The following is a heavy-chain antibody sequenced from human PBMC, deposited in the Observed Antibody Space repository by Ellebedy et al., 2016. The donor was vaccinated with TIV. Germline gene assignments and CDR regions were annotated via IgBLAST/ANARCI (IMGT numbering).Heavy chain of an antibody. CDR3: ASFIGNGFFWSGYLASSRTRYFDY. CDR1: GYTFTSYA. Sequence: AASVKVSCKASGYTFTSYAMHWVRQAPGQRLEWMGWINAGNGNTKYSQKFQGRVTITRDTSASTAYMELSSLRSEDTAVYYCASFIGNGFFWSGYLASSRTRYFDYWGQGTLVTVSS. V-gene: IGHV1-3*01. D-gene: IGHD3-3*01. J-gene: IGHJ4*02. CDR2: INAGNGNT.